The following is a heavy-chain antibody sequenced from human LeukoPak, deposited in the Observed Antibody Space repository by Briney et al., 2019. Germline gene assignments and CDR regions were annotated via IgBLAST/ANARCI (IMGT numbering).Heavy chain of an antibody. Sequence: PSETLSLTCTVSGGSISSYYWSWIRQPPGKGLEWIGYIYTSGSTNYNPSLKSRVTISVDTSKNQFSLKLSSVTAADTAVYYCARTAEYCSGGSCYVHYYYMDVWGKGTTVTVSS. D-gene: IGHD2-15*01. CDR1: GGSISSYY. J-gene: IGHJ6*03. CDR2: IYTSGST. CDR3: ARTAEYCSGGSCYVHYYYMDV. V-gene: IGHV4-4*09.